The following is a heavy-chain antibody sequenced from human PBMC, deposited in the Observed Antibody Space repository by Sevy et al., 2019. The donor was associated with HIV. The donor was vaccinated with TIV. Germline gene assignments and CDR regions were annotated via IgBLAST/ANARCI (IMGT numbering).Heavy chain of an antibody. D-gene: IGHD6-19*01. J-gene: IGHJ4*02. CDR2: INYSGIT. CDR3: AGPILTYNNGWSYYDY. CDR1: GASISSSGYY. Sequence: SDTLSLTCTVSGASISSSGYYWGWIRQPPGKGLEWIANINYSGITFYNPSLKSRITISADTSKNQFSLDLNSVTAADTAIYYCAGPILTYNNGWSYYDYWGQGTVVTVSS. V-gene: IGHV4-39*01.